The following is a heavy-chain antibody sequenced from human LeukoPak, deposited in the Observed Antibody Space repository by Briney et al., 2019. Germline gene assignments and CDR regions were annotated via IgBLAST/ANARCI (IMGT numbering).Heavy chain of an antibody. J-gene: IGHJ3*02. CDR1: GFTFSSYG. D-gene: IGHD2-21*01. Sequence: GGSLRLSCAASGFTFSSYGMHWVRQAPGKGLEWVAFIRYDGSNKYYADSVKGRFTISRDNSKNTMYLQMNSLRAEETAVYHCAKEVIVVVIGESDAFDIWGQGTMVTVSS. CDR2: IRYDGSNK. V-gene: IGHV3-30*02. CDR3: AKEVIVVVIGESDAFDI.